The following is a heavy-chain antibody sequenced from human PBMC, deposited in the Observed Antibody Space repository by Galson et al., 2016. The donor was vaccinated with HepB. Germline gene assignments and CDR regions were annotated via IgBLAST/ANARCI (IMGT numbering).Heavy chain of an antibody. Sequence: ETLSLTCTVSGGSVNSGSHYWSWIRQPPGKTLEWIGYVYHSGTTKYNPSLKIRLTVSVDTSKNQFSLTLTSVTAADTAVYFCARIKRPASGDYAFDSWGQCTLVTVSS. J-gene: IGHJ4*02. CDR1: GGSVNSGSHY. CDR3: ARIKRPASGDYAFDS. CDR2: VYHSGTT. V-gene: IGHV4-61*01. D-gene: IGHD4-17*01.